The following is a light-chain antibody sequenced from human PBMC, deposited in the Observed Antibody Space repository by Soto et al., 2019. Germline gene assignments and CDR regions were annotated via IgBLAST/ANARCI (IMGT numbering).Light chain of an antibody. V-gene: IGKV3-11*01. CDR1: QSVSSY. Sequence: EIVLTQPPATLSLYPGERTTLSCRASQSVSSYLAWYQQKPGQAPRLLIYDASNRATGIPARFSGSGSGTDFTLTISSLEPEDFAVYYCQQRSNWPRPFGQGAKV. CDR2: DAS. CDR3: QQRSNWPRP. J-gene: IGKJ1*01.